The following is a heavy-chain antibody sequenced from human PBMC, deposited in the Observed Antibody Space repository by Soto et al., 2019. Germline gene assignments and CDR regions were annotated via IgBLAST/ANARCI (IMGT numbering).Heavy chain of an antibody. CDR3: ARGLAAGDY. Sequence: QVQLVQSGAEVKKPGASVKLSCKASGYTFTNYYIHWARQAPGQGLEWMAIINPNGGSTNYAQKFQGRVTLTRDTSTSTVYMDLSSLKSEDTAVYYCARGLAAGDYWGQGTLVTVSS. J-gene: IGHJ4*02. CDR1: GYTFTNYY. CDR2: INPNGGST. D-gene: IGHD6-13*01. V-gene: IGHV1-46*01.